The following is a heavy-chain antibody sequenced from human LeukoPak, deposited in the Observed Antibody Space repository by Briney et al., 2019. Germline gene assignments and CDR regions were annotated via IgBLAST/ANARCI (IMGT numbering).Heavy chain of an antibody. CDR2: INHSGST. D-gene: IGHD3-10*01. Sequence: SETLSLTCAVYGGSFSGYYWSWIRQPPGKGLEWIGEINHSGSTNYNPSLKSRVTISVDTSKNQFSLKLSSVTAADTAVYYCARGRQAKLLWFGEGPYNWFDPWGQGTLVTVPS. CDR1: GGSFSGYY. V-gene: IGHV4-34*01. J-gene: IGHJ5*02. CDR3: ARGRQAKLLWFGEGPYNWFDP.